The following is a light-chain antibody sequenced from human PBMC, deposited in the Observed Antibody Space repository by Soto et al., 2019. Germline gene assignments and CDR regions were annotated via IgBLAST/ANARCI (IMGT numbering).Light chain of an antibody. Sequence: QSVLTQPPSVSGAPGQRVTISCTGSSSNIGAGYDVHWYQQLPGTAPKLLIYGNPNRPAGVPDRFSGSKSGTSASLAITGLQAEDEADYYCQSYDSSLRGVFGTGTKLTVL. CDR2: GNP. J-gene: IGLJ1*01. CDR3: QSYDSSLRGV. CDR1: SSNIGAGYD. V-gene: IGLV1-40*01.